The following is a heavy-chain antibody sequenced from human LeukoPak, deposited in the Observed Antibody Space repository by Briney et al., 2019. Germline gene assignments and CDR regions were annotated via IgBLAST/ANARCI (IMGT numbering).Heavy chain of an antibody. V-gene: IGHV3-48*04. D-gene: IGHD4/OR15-4a*01. CDR1: GFTFSTDT. CDR2: ISSGGLTI. CDR3: ARDFDYGDYIDF. Sequence: GGSLRLSCVAAGFTFSTDTCNWVRQAPGKGLEWLSYISSGGLTIFYADSVKGRFTISRDNTKNSIYLDMTNLRAEDTAVYYCARDFDYGDYIDFWGQGTLVAVSS. J-gene: IGHJ4*02.